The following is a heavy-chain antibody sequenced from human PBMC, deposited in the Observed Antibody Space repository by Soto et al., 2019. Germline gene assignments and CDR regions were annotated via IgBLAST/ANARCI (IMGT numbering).Heavy chain of an antibody. J-gene: IGHJ3*02. CDR2: IYYSGST. CDR1: GGSISSGGYY. CDR3: ARDPGSHDAFDI. V-gene: IGHV4-31*02. Sequence: SETLSLTSTVSGGSISSGGYYWSWIRQHPGKGLEWIGYIYYSGSTYYNPSLKSRVTISVDTSKNQFSLKLSSVTAADTAVYYCARDPGSHDAFDIWGQGTMVTVSS.